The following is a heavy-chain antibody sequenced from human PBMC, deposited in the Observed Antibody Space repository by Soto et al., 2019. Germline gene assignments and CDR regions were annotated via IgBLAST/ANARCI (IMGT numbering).Heavy chain of an antibody. J-gene: IGHJ4*02. CDR1: GFTFSSYG. CDR3: ARTANSYDFWSGYYSMIRFGEFDY. Sequence: PGGSLRLCCAASGFTFSSYGVHWVRHAPGKGLGWVAVTWYDVSNKYYADSVKGRFTIYRDNSKNTLYLQMNSLRAEDTAVYYCARTANSYDFWSGYYSMIRFGEFDYWGQGTLVTVSS. V-gene: IGHV3-33*01. D-gene: IGHD3-3*01. CDR2: TWYDVSNK.